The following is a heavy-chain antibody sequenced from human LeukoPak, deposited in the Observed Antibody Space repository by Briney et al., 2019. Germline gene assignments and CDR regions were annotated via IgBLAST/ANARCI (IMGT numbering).Heavy chain of an antibody. D-gene: IGHD6-13*01. J-gene: IGHJ3*02. CDR2: IYYSGST. Sequence: SETLSLTCTVSGGSISSSSYYWGRIRQPPGKGLEWIGSIYYSGSTYYNPSLKSRVTISVDTSKNQFSLKLSSVTAADTAVYYCARGAPRIAAAGNDAFDIWGQGTMVTVSS. CDR1: GGSISSSSYY. V-gene: IGHV4-39*01. CDR3: ARGAPRIAAAGNDAFDI.